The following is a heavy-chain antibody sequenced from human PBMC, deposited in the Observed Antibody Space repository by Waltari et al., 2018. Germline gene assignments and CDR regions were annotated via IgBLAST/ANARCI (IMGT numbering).Heavy chain of an antibody. CDR2: INAGNGNT. CDR1: GYTFTSYA. D-gene: IGHD3-16*02. J-gene: IGHJ6*02. CDR3: AREPYDYVWGSYRQPNYYYYGMDV. Sequence: QVQLVQSGAEVKKPGASVKVSCKASGYTFTSYAMHWVRQAPGQRLEWMGWINAGNGNTKYSQKFQGKITITRDKSASTAYMELSSLRSEDTAVYYCAREPYDYVWGSYRQPNYYYYGMDVWGQGTTVTVSS. V-gene: IGHV1-3*01.